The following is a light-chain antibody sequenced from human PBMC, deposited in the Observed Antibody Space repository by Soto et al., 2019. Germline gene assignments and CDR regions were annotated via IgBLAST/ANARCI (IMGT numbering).Light chain of an antibody. CDR1: QSVGSS. J-gene: IGKJ5*01. CDR2: GAS. Sequence: EIVLTQSPATLSLSPGERATLSCRASQSVGSSLAWYQQKPGQAPRLLIYGASTRATGIPARFSGSGSGTEFTLTISSLQSEDFAVYYCQQYNNWPAITFGQGTRLEIK. CDR3: QQYNNWPAIT. V-gene: IGKV3D-15*01.